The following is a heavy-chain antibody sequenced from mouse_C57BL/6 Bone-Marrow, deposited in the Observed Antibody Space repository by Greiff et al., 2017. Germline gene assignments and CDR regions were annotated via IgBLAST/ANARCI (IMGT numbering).Heavy chain of an antibody. D-gene: IGHD1-1*01. CDR3: TGGTTVTDY. V-gene: IGHV6-3*01. CDR2: IRLKSDNYAT. CDR1: GFTFSNYW. J-gene: IGHJ2*01. Sequence: EVKLMESGGGLVQPGGSMKLSCVASGFTFSNYWMNWVRQSPEKGLEWVAQIRLKSDNYATHYAESVKGRFTISRDDSKSSVYLQMNNLRAEDTGIYYCTGGTTVTDYWGQGTTLTVSS.